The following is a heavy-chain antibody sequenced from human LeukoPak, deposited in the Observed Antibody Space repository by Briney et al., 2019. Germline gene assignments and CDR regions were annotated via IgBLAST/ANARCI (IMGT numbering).Heavy chain of an antibody. CDR1: GGSISSYY. J-gene: IGHJ4*02. D-gene: IGHD2-15*01. CDR2: IYYSGST. V-gene: IGHV4-59*08. CDR3: ARHSASYCSGGSCYSFDY. Sequence: LETLCLTCTVSGGSISSYYWSWIRQPPGKGLEWIGYIYYSGSTNYNPSLKSRVTISVDTSRNQFSPKLSSVTAADTAVYYCARHSASYCSGGSCYSFDYWGQGALVAVSS.